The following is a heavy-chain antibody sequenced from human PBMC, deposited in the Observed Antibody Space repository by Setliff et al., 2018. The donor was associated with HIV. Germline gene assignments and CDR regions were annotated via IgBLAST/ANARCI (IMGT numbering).Heavy chain of an antibody. CDR1: GFTFSDHY. Sequence: GGSLRLSCAASGFTFSDHYMDWVRQAPGKGLEWVGRSRNKANSYTTEYAASVKGRFTISRDDSKNSLYLQMNSLKTEDTAVYYCARGRLLWSGSYYYYYMDVWGKGTTVTVSS. CDR2: SRNKANSYTT. V-gene: IGHV3-72*01. J-gene: IGHJ6*03. CDR3: ARGRLLWSGSYYYYYMDV. D-gene: IGHD3-10*01.